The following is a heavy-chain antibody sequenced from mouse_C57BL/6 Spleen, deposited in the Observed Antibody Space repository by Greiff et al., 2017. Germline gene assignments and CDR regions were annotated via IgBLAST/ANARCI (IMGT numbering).Heavy chain of an antibody. D-gene: IGHD2-3*01. J-gene: IGHJ3*01. Sequence: QVQLQQPGAELVKPGASVKVSCKASGYTFTSYWMPWVKQRPGHGLEWIGRLHPSDSDTNYNQKFKGKATLTVAKSSSTAYMQLSSLTSEDSAVYYCAAEGYYVPFGYWGQGTLVTV. V-gene: IGHV1-74*01. CDR1: GYTFTSYW. CDR2: LHPSDSDT. CDR3: AAEGYYVPFGY.